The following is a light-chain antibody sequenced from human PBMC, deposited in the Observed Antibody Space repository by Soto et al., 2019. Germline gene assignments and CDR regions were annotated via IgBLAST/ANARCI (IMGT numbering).Light chain of an antibody. V-gene: IGKV1-8*01. CDR1: QGISSY. Sequence: AIRMTQSPSSFSASTGDRVTITCRASQGISSYLAWYQQKPGKAPKLLIYAASTLQSGVPSRFSGSGSGTDFTLTIGCLQSEDFATYYCQQYYSYPPSFGGGTKVEIK. CDR2: AAS. J-gene: IGKJ4*01. CDR3: QQYYSYPPS.